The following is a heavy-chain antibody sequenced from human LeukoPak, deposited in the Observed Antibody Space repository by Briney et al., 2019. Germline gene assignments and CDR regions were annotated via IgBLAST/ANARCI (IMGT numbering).Heavy chain of an antibody. CDR2: IYPGDSDT. CDR3: ATCEGYGSGHNWYFDL. CDR1: GYSFTNYW. J-gene: IGHJ2*01. V-gene: IGHV5-51*01. Sequence: GESLKISCKGSGYSFTNYWIGWVRQMPGKGLEWMGTIYPGDSDTRYSPSFQGQVTISADKSISTAFLQWSSLKASDTAMYYCATCEGYGSGHNWYFDLWGRGTLVTVSS. D-gene: IGHD3-10*01.